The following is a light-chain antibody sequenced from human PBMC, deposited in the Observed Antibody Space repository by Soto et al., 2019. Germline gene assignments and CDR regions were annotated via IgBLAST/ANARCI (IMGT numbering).Light chain of an antibody. J-gene: IGKJ3*01. CDR2: VAS. CDR1: QGISNY. Sequence: DIQMTQSPSSLSASVGDRVTITCRASQGISNYVAWYQQKPGKPPKLLIYVASTLQSGVPSRFSGSGSGTDFTLTINSLQPEDVATYSCQEYSSVPVFGPGTKVDIK. V-gene: IGKV1-27*01. CDR3: QEYSSVPV.